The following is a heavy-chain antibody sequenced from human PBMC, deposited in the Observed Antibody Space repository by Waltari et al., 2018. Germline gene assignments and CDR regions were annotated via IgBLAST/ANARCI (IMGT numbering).Heavy chain of an antibody. CDR2: IKQDGREK. D-gene: IGHD4-17*01. CDR3: VTGLTTVTAKDYFDH. J-gene: IGHJ4*02. V-gene: IGHV3-7*01. Sequence: EVQLVESGGGSVQPGGSLRLSCAASGMTFSNYWMNWVRPAPGKGGGWVANIKQDGREKNYVDSVEGRFSISRDNAQNSLYLQMNSLRAEDTAIYYCVTGLTTVTAKDYFDHWGQGALVTVSS. CDR1: GMTFSNYW.